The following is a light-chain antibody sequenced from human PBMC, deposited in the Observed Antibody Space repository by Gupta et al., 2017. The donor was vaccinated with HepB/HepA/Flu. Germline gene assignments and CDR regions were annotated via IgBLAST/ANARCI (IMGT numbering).Light chain of an antibody. Sequence: NFMLTQPHSVSESPAKTVTISCTGSSGIVANNYVQWYQQRPGSAPTTVIYENNQRPSGVPDRFSGSIDSSSNSASLTISGLKTEDEAYYYHQSYDSTNVVFGGGTKLTVL. CDR1: SGIVANNY. CDR2: ENN. CDR3: QSYDSTNVV. J-gene: IGLJ3*02. V-gene: IGLV6-57*02.